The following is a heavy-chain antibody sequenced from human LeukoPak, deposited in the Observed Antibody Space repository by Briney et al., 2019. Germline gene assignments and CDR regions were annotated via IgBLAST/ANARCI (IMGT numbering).Heavy chain of an antibody. Sequence: GKSLRLSCAASGFTFNNYGMHWVRQAPGKGLEWVAVISYDGRNIHYPDSVKGRFTISRDISTDTLWLQMDSLRTEDTAVYYCAKGPLRGAAAAIDYWGQGTLVTVSS. CDR3: AKGPLRGAAAAIDY. J-gene: IGHJ4*02. CDR2: ISYDGRNI. D-gene: IGHD2-2*01. V-gene: IGHV3-30*18. CDR1: GFTFNNYG.